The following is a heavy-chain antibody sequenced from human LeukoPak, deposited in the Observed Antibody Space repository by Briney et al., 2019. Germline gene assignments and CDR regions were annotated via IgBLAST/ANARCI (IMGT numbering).Heavy chain of an antibody. Sequence: SETLSLTCAVYGGSFSGYYWSWIRQPPGKGLEWIGEINHSGSTNYNPSLKSRVTISVDTSKNQFSLKLSSVTAADTAVYYCARRPPGYYDILTGYYPRTNWFDPWGQGTLVTVSS. V-gene: IGHV4-34*01. D-gene: IGHD3-9*01. CDR1: GGSFSGYY. J-gene: IGHJ5*02. CDR2: INHSGST. CDR3: ARRPPGYYDILTGYYPRTNWFDP.